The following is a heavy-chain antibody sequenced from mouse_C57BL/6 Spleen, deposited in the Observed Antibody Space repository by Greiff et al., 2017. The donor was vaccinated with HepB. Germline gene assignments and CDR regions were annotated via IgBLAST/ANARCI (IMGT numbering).Heavy chain of an antibody. D-gene: IGHD2-4*01. CDR2: INPNNGGT. V-gene: IGHV1-18*01. CDR1: GYTFTDYN. J-gene: IGHJ3*01. CDR3: ARKGIYYDYDRFAY. Sequence: VQLQQSGPELVKPGASVKIPCKASGYTFTDYNMDWVKQSHGKSLEWIGDINPNNGGTIYNQKFKGKATLTVDKSSSTAYMELRSLTSEDTAVYYCARKGIYYDYDRFAYWGQGTLVTVSA.